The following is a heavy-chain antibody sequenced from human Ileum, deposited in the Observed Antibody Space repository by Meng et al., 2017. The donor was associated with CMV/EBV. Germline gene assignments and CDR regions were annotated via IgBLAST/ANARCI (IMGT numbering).Heavy chain of an antibody. D-gene: IGHD2-2*01. Sequence: QVQLRSSLPVLVNPSDTLSLSCTVHCDSIISGRHFWGWIRQAPGKGLEWIATVHYTDTTHYNPSLRSRITISVDTAKNQISLKVSSLTAADTAIYYCAADISTAWFYYWGQGSLVTVSS. V-gene: IGHV4-39*07. J-gene: IGHJ4*02. CDR1: CDSIISGRHF. CDR3: AADISTAWFYY. CDR2: VHYTDTT.